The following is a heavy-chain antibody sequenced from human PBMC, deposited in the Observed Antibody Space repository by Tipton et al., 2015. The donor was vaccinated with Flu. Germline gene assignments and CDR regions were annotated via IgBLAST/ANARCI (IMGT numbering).Heavy chain of an antibody. CDR2: VSRTGST. CDR3: ARRDYSNYVSDPKSWFDP. CDR1: GDSIRSSNYY. J-gene: IGHJ5*02. Sequence: TLSLTCGVSGDSIRSSNYYWGWIRQFPGKGLEWIGSVSRTGSTNYNPPLKSRVTISIDTSKNQFSLKMKSVTAGDMAVYYCARRDYSNYVSDPKSWFDPWGQGTLVAVSS. D-gene: IGHD4-11*01. V-gene: IGHV4-39*07.